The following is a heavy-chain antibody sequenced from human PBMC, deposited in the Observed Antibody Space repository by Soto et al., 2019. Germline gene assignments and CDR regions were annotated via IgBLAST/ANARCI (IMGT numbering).Heavy chain of an antibody. D-gene: IGHD6-13*01. J-gene: IGHJ6*02. Sequence: GASVKVSCKASGYTFNGYYMHWVRQAPGQGLEWMGWINPNSGGTNYAQKFQGRVTMTRDTSISTAYMELSRLRSDDTAVYYCARPPGYSSSWYRGVNYGMDVWGQGTTVTVSS. CDR2: INPNSGGT. V-gene: IGHV1-2*02. CDR1: GYTFNGYY. CDR3: ARPPGYSSSWYRGVNYGMDV.